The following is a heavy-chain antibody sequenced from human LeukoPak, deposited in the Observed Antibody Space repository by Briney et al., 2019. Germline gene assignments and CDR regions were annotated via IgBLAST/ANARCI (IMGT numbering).Heavy chain of an antibody. CDR3: ARAFPPLRTSATGDF. Sequence: GGSLRQTFTASGFTFSDYDMNWVRLAPGKGLEWVSSISGRSSHMYYTDSAKGRFTISRDNAKNSLYLQMDSLRAEDTAVYYCARAFPPLRTSATGDFWGQGTLVSPSS. CDR2: ISGRSSHM. D-gene: IGHD1-1*01. V-gene: IGHV3-21*06. CDR1: GFTFSDYD. J-gene: IGHJ4*02.